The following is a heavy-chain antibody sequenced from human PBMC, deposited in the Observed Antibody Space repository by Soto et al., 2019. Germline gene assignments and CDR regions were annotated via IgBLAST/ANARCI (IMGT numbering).Heavy chain of an antibody. J-gene: IGHJ4*02. D-gene: IGHD2-2*01. CDR2: ISGSGGST. CDR1: GFTFSRYG. Sequence: EVQLLESGGGLVQPGGSLRLSCAASGFTFSRYGMSWVRQAPGKGLEWVSGISGSGGSTYYADSVKGRFTISRDNSKNTLYLQMNSLRDEDTVVYYCAKKGQGTYHLEYWGQGTLVTVSS. V-gene: IGHV3-23*01. CDR3: AKKGQGTYHLEY.